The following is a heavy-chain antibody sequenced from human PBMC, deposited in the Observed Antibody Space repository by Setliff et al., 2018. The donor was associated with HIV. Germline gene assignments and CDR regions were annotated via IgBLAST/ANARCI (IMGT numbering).Heavy chain of an antibody. CDR3: TRKLAPGHGMDV. J-gene: IGHJ6*02. D-gene: IGHD3-3*02. Sequence: PGGSLRLSCAASGFTFSNSWMTWVRQAPGKGLEWVANIGQDGSEKNYVDSVKGRFTISRDNAKNSLYLQMDSLRVEDTTVYYCTRKLAPGHGMDVWGQGTTVTVSS. CDR1: GFTFSNSW. V-gene: IGHV3-7*01. CDR2: IGQDGSEK.